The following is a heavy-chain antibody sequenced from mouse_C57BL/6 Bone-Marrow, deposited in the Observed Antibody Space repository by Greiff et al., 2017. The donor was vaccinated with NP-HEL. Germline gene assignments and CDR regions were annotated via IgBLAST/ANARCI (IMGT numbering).Heavy chain of an antibody. J-gene: IGHJ4*01. CDR2: ISSGGDYI. V-gene: IGHV5-9-1*02. CDR3: KRGRCYASAN. Sequence: EVKLMESGEGLVKPGGSLKLSCAASGFTFSSYAMSWVRQTPEKRLEWVAYISSGGDYIYYADTVKGRFTISRDNARNTLYLQMSSLKSEDTDVYYCKRGRCYASANGGQGQSATVTA. CDR1: GFTFSSYA.